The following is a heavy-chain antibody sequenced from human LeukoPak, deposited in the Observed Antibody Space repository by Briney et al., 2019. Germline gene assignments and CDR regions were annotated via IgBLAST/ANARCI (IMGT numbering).Heavy chain of an antibody. Sequence: ASVTISCTASGYTFTSYAMHWVRQAPGQRLEWMGWINAGNGNTKYSQKFQGRVTITRDTSASTAYMELSSLRSEDTAVYYCARVSVGYSYGIRFDPWGQGTLVTVSS. J-gene: IGHJ5*02. CDR1: GYTFTSYA. CDR2: INAGNGNT. V-gene: IGHV1-3*01. CDR3: ARVSVGYSYGIRFDP. D-gene: IGHD5-18*01.